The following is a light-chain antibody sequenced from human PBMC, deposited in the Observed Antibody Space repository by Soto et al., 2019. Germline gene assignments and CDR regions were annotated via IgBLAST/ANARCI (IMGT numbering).Light chain of an antibody. V-gene: IGKV3-20*01. J-gene: IGKJ3*01. CDR2: DTF. CDR1: QSVNNNY. Sequence: EIVLVQSPGTLSLSPGEGATLSCRASQSVNNNYLAWYQQKPGQAPTVLIFDTFRRAPGVPDRFSGSGSGTDFTLTISRLEPEDFAVYYCQQYGSSQFTFGPGTKVNVK. CDR3: QQYGSSQFT.